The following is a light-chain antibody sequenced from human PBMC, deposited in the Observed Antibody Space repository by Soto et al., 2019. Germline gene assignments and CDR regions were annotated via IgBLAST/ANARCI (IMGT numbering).Light chain of an antibody. CDR3: QQSYKILT. CDR1: DNIGSN. J-gene: IGKJ4*01. CDR2: AAS. Sequence: DIQLTQSPASLSASVGDRVTITCRASDNIGSNLNWYQHQTGTAPKLLIYAASSLQGGVPSRFSGSGYGTQFTLTISGLQTADFATYYCQQSYKILTFGGGTKVDI. V-gene: IGKV1-39*01.